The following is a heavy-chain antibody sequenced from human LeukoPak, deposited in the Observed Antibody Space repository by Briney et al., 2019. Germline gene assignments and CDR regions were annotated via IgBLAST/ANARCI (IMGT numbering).Heavy chain of an antibody. V-gene: IGHV3-30-3*01. CDR1: GFTFSSYA. J-gene: IGHJ6*02. CDR2: ISYDGSNK. D-gene: IGHD6-19*01. Sequence: GRSLRLSCAASGFTFSSYAMHWVRQAPGKGLEWVAVISYDGSNKYYADSVKGRFTISRDNSKNTLYLQMNSLRAEDTAVYYCAREGSGWYPANYYYYGMDVWGQGTTVTVSS. CDR3: AREGSGWYPANYYYYGMDV.